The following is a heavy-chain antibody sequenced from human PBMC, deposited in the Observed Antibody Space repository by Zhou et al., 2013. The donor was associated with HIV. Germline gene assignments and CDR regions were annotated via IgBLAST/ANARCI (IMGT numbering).Heavy chain of an antibody. CDR2: INPMFRTA. J-gene: IGHJ4*02. CDR1: GGTFSSYA. V-gene: IGHV1-69*05. D-gene: IGHD2-21*01. CDR3: ARLHTYCGGDCYFDY. Sequence: QVQLVQSGAEVKKPGSSVKVSCKASGGTFSSYAFIWVRQAPGQRLEWMGGINPMFRTANYAQKFQGRVTITTDESTSTAYMELSSVRSEDTAVYYCARLHTYCGGDCYFDYWGQGTLVTVSS.